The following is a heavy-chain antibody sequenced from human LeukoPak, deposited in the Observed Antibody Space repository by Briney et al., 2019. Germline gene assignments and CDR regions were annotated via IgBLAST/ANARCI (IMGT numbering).Heavy chain of an antibody. V-gene: IGHV4-39*02. Sequence: SETLSLTCNVSGDSISSSSYYWSWIRVPPGKGLEWIGSIYYAGSTYYHPSLKSRVTLSVDTSTNHFSLNIKSVTAEDTAMFXXXXXXXXXVLPGRGYFDLWGRGTLVTVSS. CDR3: XXXXXXXVLPGRGYFDL. D-gene: IGHD1-1*01. CDR1: GDSISSSSYY. CDR2: IYYAGST. J-gene: IGHJ2*01.